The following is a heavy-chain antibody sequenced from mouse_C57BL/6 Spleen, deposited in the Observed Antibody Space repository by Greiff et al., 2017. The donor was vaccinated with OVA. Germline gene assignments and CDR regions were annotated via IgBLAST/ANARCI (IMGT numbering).Heavy chain of an antibody. J-gene: IGHJ2*01. D-gene: IGHD2-4*01. CDR3: ARGNDYDGGFDY. CDR2: INPNNGGT. Sequence: VQLQQSGPELVKPGASVKISCKASGYTFTDYYMNWVKQSHGKSLEWIGDINPNNGGTSYNQKFKGKATLTVDKSSSTAYMELRSLTSEDSAVYYCARGNDYDGGFDYWGQGTTLTVSS. CDR1: GYTFTDYY. V-gene: IGHV1-26*01.